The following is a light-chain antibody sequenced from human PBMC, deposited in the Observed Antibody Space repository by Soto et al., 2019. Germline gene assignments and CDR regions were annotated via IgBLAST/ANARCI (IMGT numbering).Light chain of an antibody. Sequence: EIVLTQSLGTLSLSPGERATLSCRASQSVSSSYLAWYQQKPGQAPRLLIYGASSRATGIPDRFSGSGSGTDFTLTITTLEPEDFPLYYCQHYCSSTNTFGQATKVEIK. CDR3: QHYCSSTNT. CDR2: GAS. J-gene: IGKJ1*01. CDR1: QSVSSSY. V-gene: IGKV3-20*01.